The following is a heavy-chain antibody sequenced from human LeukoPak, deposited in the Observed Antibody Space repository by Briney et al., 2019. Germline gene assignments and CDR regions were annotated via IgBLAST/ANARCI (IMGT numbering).Heavy chain of an antibody. J-gene: IGHJ6*03. Sequence: GGSLRLSCAASGFTFDDYAMHWVRQAPGNGPEWVSGISWNSGSIGYADSVKGRFTISRDNAKNSLYLQMNSLRAEDMALYYCAKATTTTSYMDVWGKGTTVTVSS. V-gene: IGHV3-9*03. CDR1: GFTFDDYA. CDR2: ISWNSGSI. CDR3: AKATTTTSYMDV. D-gene: IGHD1-14*01.